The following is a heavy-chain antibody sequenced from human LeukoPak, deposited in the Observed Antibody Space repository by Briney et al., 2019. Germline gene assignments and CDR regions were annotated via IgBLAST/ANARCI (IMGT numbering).Heavy chain of an antibody. CDR1: GFTFSSYA. CDR3: ARRSGTMMFDP. CDR2: ISSSSSYI. D-gene: IGHD1-7*01. Sequence: PGGSLRLSYAASGFTFSSYAMSWVRQAPGKGLEWVSSISSSSSYIYYADSVKGRFTISRDNAKNSLYLQMNSLRAEDTAVYYCARRSGTMMFDPWGQGTLVTVSS. J-gene: IGHJ5*02. V-gene: IGHV3-21*01.